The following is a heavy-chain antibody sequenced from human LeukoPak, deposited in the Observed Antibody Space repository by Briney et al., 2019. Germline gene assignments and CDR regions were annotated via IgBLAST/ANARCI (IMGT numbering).Heavy chain of an antibody. V-gene: IGHV3-7*03. D-gene: IGHD3-10*01. CDR3: ARDWVAGVPFDAFDI. CDR2: IKEDGSEK. Sequence: GGSLRLSCAASGFTLSSYWMSWVRQAPGKGLEWVANIKEDGSEKHYVDSVKGRFTISRDNAKNSLYLHMNSLPAEDTAMYYCARDWVAGVPFDAFDIWGQGTMVSVSS. J-gene: IGHJ3*02. CDR1: GFTLSSYW.